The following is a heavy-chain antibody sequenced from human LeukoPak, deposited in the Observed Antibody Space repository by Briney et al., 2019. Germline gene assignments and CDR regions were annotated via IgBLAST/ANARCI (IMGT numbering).Heavy chain of an antibody. V-gene: IGHV1-8*01. CDR1: GYTFTSYD. J-gene: IGHJ2*01. CDR3: ATPFYCGGDCYRYWYFDL. CDR2: MNPNSGNT. Sequence: GASVKVSCKASGYTFTSYDINWVRQATGQGLEWMGWMNPNSGNTGYAQKFQGRVTMTRNTSISTAYMELSSLRSEDTAVYYCATPFYCGGDCYRYWYFDLWGRGTLVTVSS. D-gene: IGHD2-21*02.